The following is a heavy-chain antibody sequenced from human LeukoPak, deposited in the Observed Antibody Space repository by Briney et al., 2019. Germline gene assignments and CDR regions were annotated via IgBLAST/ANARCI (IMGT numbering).Heavy chain of an antibody. J-gene: IGHJ6*02. Sequence: TLSLTCTVSGGSISSGSYYWSWIRQPAGKGLEWIGRIYTSGSTNYNPSLKSRVTISVVTSKNQFSLKLSSVTAADTAVYYCARDAHYYDSSGYVWYYGMDVWGQGTTVTVSS. V-gene: IGHV4-61*02. CDR3: ARDAHYYDSSGYVWYYGMDV. CDR2: IYTSGST. CDR1: GGSISSGSYY. D-gene: IGHD3-22*01.